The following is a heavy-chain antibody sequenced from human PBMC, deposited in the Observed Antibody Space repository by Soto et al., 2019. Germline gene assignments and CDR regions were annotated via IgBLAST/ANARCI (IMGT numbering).Heavy chain of an antibody. J-gene: IGHJ4*02. CDR1: EFAFNGDA. CDR3: AKYPGSGSYYKGLDY. Sequence: GGSLRLSCAASEFAFNGDAMSWVSQAPGKGLEWASAISGSGGSTYYADSVKGRFTISRDNSKNTLYLQLNSLRAEDTAVYYCAKYPGSGSYYKGLDYWGQGILVTVSS. CDR2: ISGSGGST. V-gene: IGHV3-23*01. D-gene: IGHD3-10*01.